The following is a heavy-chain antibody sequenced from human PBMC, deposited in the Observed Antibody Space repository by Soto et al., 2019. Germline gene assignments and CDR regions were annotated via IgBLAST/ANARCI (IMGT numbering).Heavy chain of an antibody. J-gene: IGHJ2*01. CDR3: ARGSPRYYDCSGYSLWYFDL. V-gene: IGHV3-48*02. CDR2: ISSSGSAM. Sequence: EVQLVESGGGLVQPGGSLRVSCAVSGFTLSSYSFNWVRQAPGKGLEWVSYISSSGSAMYFADSVKGRFTISRDNAKNSMYLQMNSLRDEDTALYYCARGSPRYYDCSGYSLWYFDLWGRGNLVTVSS. CDR1: GFTLSSYS. D-gene: IGHD3-22*01.